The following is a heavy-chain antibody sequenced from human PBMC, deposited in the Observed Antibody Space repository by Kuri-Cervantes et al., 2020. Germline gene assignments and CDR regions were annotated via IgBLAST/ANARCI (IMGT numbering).Heavy chain of an antibody. J-gene: IGHJ4*02. CDR1: GSTTSSYW. V-gene: IGHV3-7*01. CDR3: ARDLSPYCSSTSCLSPSGEYYFDY. Sequence: GESLNISCAASGSTTSSYWMSGVRQAPGKGVGWVANIKQDGSEKYYVDFVKGRFTISRDNAKNSLYLQMNSLRAEDTAVYYCARDLSPYCSSTSCLSPSGEYYFDYWGQGTLVTVSS. D-gene: IGHD2-2*01. CDR2: IKQDGSEK.